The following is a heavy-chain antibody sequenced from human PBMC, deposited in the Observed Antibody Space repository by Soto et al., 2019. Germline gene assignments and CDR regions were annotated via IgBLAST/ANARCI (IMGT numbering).Heavy chain of an antibody. CDR1: GGSISSGDYY. J-gene: IGHJ4*02. CDR2: IYYSGST. Sequence: PSETLSLTCTVSGGSISSGDYYWSWLRQPPGKGLEWIGYIYYSGSTYYNPSLKSRVTISVDTSKNQFSLKLSSVTAADTAVYYCATLTTSYDSSGGSADQPDYWGQGTLVTVSS. D-gene: IGHD3-22*01. V-gene: IGHV4-30-4*01. CDR3: ATLTTSYDSSGGSADQPDY.